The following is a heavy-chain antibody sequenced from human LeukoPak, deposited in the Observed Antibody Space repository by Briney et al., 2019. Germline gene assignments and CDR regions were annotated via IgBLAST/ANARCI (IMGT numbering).Heavy chain of an antibody. CDR3: ARHEGVSGYYPLDY. D-gene: IGHD3-22*01. CDR1: GGSISSNY. Sequence: SETLSLTCTVSGGSISSNYWTWMRQPPGKGLEWVGYFYYSGSTPYNPSLKRRVTISIDTSKNQFSLKLSSVTAADTAIYYCARHEGVSGYYPLDYWGQGTLVTVSS. J-gene: IGHJ4*02. V-gene: IGHV4-59*08. CDR2: FYYSGST.